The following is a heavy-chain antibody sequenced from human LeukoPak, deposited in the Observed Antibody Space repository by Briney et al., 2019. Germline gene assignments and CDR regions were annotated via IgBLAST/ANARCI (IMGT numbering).Heavy chain of an antibody. CDR2: IYYTGNT. Sequence: SETLSFTCTVSGDSISNYYWVWVRQSAGKQPEWIGDIYYTGNTNYNPSLKSRVTISIDSSKKQFSLRLTSLTAADTAVYYCASTGYNSGWLDYWGRGTLVTVSS. J-gene: IGHJ4*02. CDR1: GDSISNYY. V-gene: IGHV4-59*08. D-gene: IGHD6-19*01. CDR3: ASTGYNSGWLDY.